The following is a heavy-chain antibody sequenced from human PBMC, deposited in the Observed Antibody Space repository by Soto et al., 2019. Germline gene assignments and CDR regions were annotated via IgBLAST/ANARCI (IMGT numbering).Heavy chain of an antibody. D-gene: IGHD2-15*01. Sequence: SLKVSCKASGGTFSIYTISWVRQAPGQGLEWMGRIIPILGIANYAQKFQGRVTITADKSTSTAYMELSSLRSEDTAVYYCARDAQGYDYYYYYMDVWGKGTTVTVSS. CDR2: IIPILGIA. CDR1: GGTFSIYT. CDR3: ARDAQGYDYYYYYMDV. V-gene: IGHV1-69*04. J-gene: IGHJ6*03.